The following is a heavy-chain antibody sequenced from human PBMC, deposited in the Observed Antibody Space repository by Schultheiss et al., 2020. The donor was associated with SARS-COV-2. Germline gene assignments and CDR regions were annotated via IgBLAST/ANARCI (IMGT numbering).Heavy chain of an antibody. Sequence: ASVKVSCKASGYTFTGYYMHWVRQAPGQGLEWMGWINPNSGGTNYAQKFQGRVTMTRDTSISTAYMELSRLRSDDTAVYYCARGPHARIAVAATFYYWGQGTLVTVSS. J-gene: IGHJ4*02. CDR1: GYTFTGYY. CDR3: ARGPHARIAVAATFYY. CDR2: INPNSGGT. V-gene: IGHV1-2*02. D-gene: IGHD6-19*01.